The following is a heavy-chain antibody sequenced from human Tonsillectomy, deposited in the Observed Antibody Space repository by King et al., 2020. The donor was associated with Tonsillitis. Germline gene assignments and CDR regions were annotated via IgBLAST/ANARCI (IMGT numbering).Heavy chain of an antibody. CDR3: ARDRGYCSSTGCAFDY. D-gene: IGHD2-2*01. Sequence: VQLVESGGGVVQPGRSLRLSCAASGFTFSSYAMHWVRQAPGKGLEWVAVISYDGSNKYYAGSLKGRFTISRDYSKNTLNLQMNSLRAEDTAVYYCARDRGYCSSTGCAFDYWGQGTLVTVSS. J-gene: IGHJ4*02. CDR1: GFTFSSYA. CDR2: ISYDGSNK. V-gene: IGHV3-30*04.